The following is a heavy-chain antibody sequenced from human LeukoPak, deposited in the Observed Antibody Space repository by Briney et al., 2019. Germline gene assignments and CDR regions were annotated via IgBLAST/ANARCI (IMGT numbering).Heavy chain of an antibody. CDR3: AREVIVGAHFDY. D-gene: IGHD1-26*01. CDR2: INPSGGST. CDR1: GYRLSELS. J-gene: IGHJ4*02. V-gene: IGHV1-46*01. Sequence: GASVKVSCKVSGYRLSELSMHWVRQAPGQGLEWMGIINPSGGSTSYAQKFQGRVTMTRDTSTSTVYMELSSLRSEDTAVYYCAREVIVGAHFDYWGQGILVTVSS.